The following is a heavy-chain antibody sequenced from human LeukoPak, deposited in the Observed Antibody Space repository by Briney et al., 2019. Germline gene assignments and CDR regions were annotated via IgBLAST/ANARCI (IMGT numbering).Heavy chain of an antibody. Sequence: PSQTLSLTCAVSGGSISSGGYSWSWIRQPPGKGLEWIGYIYHSGSTYYNPSLKSRVTISVDRSKNQFSLKLSSVTAADTAVYYCARGPYELELRAWGQGTLVTVSS. D-gene: IGHD1-7*01. CDR2: IYHSGST. CDR3: ARGPYELELRA. V-gene: IGHV4-30-2*01. J-gene: IGHJ4*02. CDR1: GGSISSGGYS.